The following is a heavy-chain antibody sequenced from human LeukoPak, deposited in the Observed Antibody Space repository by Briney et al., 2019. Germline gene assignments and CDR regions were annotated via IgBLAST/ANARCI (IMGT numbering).Heavy chain of an antibody. CDR3: VRDGPTTYYYDSSGYYLDY. CDR2: ISYDGSNK. D-gene: IGHD3-22*01. CDR1: GFTFSSYA. V-gene: IGHV3-30*04. Sequence: GGSLRLSCAASGFTFSSYAMHWVRQAPGKGLEWVAVISYDGSNKYYADSVKGRFTISRDNSKNTLYLQMNSLRAEDTAVYYCVRDGPTTYYYDSSGYYLDYWGQGTLVTVSS. J-gene: IGHJ4*02.